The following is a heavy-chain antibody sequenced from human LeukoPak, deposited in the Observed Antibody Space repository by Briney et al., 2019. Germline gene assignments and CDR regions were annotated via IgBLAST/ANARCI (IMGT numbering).Heavy chain of an antibody. CDR1: GGSISSGGYY. J-gene: IGHJ4*02. D-gene: IGHD2-15*01. V-gene: IGHV4-31*03. Sequence: SETLSLTCTVSGGSISSGGYYWSWIRQHPGKGLEWIGYIYYSGSTYYNPSLKSRVTISVDTSKNQFSLKLSSVTAADTAVYYCARGMVSVRCGSCYFDYWGQGTLVTVPS. CDR3: ARGMVSVRCGSCYFDY. CDR2: IYYSGST.